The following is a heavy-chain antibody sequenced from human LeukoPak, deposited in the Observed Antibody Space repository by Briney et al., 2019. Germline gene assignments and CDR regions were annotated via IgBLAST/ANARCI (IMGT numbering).Heavy chain of an antibody. CDR1: GGTFSSYA. J-gene: IGHJ4*02. Sequence: ASVKVSCKASGGTFSSYAISWVRQAPGQGLEWMGRIIPILGIANYAQKFQGRVTITADKSTSTAYMELSSLRSEDTAVYYCARDTTSYSSSWCDYWGQGTLVTVSS. D-gene: IGHD6-13*01. CDR2: IIPILGIA. V-gene: IGHV1-69*04. CDR3: ARDTTSYSSSWCDY.